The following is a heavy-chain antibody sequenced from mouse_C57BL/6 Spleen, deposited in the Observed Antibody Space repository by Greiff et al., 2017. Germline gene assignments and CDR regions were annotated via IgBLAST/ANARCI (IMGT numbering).Heavy chain of an antibody. Sequence: EVMLVESGGGLVKPGGSLKLSCAASGFTFSSYAMSWVRQTPEKRLEWVATISDGGSYTYYPDNVKGRFTISRDNAKNNLYLQMSHLKSEDTAMYYCARDLDGSSPDYWGQGTTLTVSS. CDR1: GFTFSSYA. CDR2: ISDGGSYT. V-gene: IGHV5-4*01. J-gene: IGHJ2*01. CDR3: ARDLDGSSPDY. D-gene: IGHD1-1*01.